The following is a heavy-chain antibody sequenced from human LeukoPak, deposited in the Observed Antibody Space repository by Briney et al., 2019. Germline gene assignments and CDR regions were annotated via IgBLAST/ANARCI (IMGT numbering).Heavy chain of an antibody. CDR2: ISSSSSYI. CDR1: GFTFSSYS. D-gene: IGHD2-2*01. Sequence: SGGSLRLSCAASGFTFSSYSMNWVRQAPGKGLEWVSSISSSSSYIYYADSVKGRFTISRDNAKNSLYLQMNSLRAEDTAVYYCARGGGYCSSTSCYGGDYWGQGTLVTVSS. CDR3: ARGGGYCSSTSCYGGDY. J-gene: IGHJ4*02. V-gene: IGHV3-21*01.